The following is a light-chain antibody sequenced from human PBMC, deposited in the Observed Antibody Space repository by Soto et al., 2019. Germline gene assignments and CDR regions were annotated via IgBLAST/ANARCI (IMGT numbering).Light chain of an antibody. J-gene: IGKJ4*01. CDR2: AAS. CDR3: QKYNSAPRT. CDR1: QGISNY. V-gene: IGKV1-27*01. Sequence: DVPMTQAPSSLSASVGDRVTITCRASQGISNYLAWYQQKPGKVPKLLIYAASILQSGVPSRFSGSGSGTDFTLTISILQPEDVATYYCQKYNSAPRTFGGGTKVEIK.